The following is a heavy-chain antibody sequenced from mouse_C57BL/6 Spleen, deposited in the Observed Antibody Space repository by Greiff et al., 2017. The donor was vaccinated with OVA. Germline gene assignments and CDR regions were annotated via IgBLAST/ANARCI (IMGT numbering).Heavy chain of an antibody. CDR2: IRNKANNPAT. CDR1: GFTFSDAW. V-gene: IGHV6-6*01. J-gene: IGHJ1*03. D-gene: IGHD1-1*01. CDR3: TGTTVGYFDV. Sequence: EVMLVESGGGLVQPGGSMKLSCAASGFTFSDAWMDWVRQSPEKGLEWVAEIRNKANNPATYYAESVKGRFTISRDDSKSSVYLQMNSLRSEDTGIYYCTGTTVGYFDVWGTGTTVTVSS.